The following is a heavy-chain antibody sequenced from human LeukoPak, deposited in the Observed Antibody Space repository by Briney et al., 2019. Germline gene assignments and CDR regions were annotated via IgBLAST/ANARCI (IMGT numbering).Heavy chain of an antibody. V-gene: IGHV1-2*02. CDR1: GYTFTGYY. CDR3: ASLPGIAVAGDEYYLDY. CDR2: INPNSGCT. J-gene: IGHJ4*02. D-gene: IGHD6-19*01. Sequence: ASVKVSCKASGYTFTGYYMHWVGQAPGQGLEWMGWINPNSGCTNYAQKFQGRVTMTRDTSISTAYMELSRLRSDDTAVYYCASLPGIAVAGDEYYLDYWGQGTLVTVSS.